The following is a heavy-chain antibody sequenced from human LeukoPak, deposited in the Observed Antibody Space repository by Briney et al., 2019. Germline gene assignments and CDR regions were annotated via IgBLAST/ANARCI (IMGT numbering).Heavy chain of an antibody. V-gene: IGHV3-11*04. CDR3: ARDRSSGYDFWSGYYGRFKA. Sequence: GGSLRLSCAASGFTFSDYYMSWIRQAPGKGLEWVSYISSSGSTIYYADSVKGRFTISRDNAKNSLYLQMNSLRAEDTAVYYCARDRSSGYDFWSGYYGRFKAWGQGTLVTVSS. D-gene: IGHD3-3*01. CDR1: GFTFSDYY. J-gene: IGHJ4*02. CDR2: ISSSGSTI.